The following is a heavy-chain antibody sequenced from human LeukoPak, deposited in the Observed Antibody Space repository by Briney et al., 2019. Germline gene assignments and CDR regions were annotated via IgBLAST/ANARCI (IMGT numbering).Heavy chain of an antibody. CDR3: ARDFIAAAGTDY. D-gene: IGHD6-13*01. Sequence: SETLSLTCTVSGGSISSSSYYWGWIRQPPGKGLEWIGSIYYSGSTYYNPSLKSRVTISVDTSKNQFSLKLSSVTAADTAVYYYARDFIAAAGTDYWGQGTLVTVSS. V-gene: IGHV4-39*01. CDR2: IYYSGST. J-gene: IGHJ4*02. CDR1: GGSISSSSYY.